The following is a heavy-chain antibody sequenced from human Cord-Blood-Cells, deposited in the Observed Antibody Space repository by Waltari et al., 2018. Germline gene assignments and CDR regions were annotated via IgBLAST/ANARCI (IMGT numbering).Heavy chain of an antibody. CDR1: GFTFSSYA. J-gene: IGHJ6*02. V-gene: IGHV3-23*01. D-gene: IGHD3-16*01. CDR2: FSGRCGST. Sequence: EVQLLESGGGLVQPGGSLRLSCAASGFTFSSYAMSWVRQAPGKGLEWVSSFSGRCGSTYYADSVKGRFTISRDNSKNTLYLQMNSLRAEDTAVYFCAKEGDYYYYGMDVWGQGTTVTVSS. CDR3: AKEGDYYYYGMDV.